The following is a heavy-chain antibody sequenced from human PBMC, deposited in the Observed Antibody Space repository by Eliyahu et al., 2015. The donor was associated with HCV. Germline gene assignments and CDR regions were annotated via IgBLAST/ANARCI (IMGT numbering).Heavy chain of an antibody. CDR3: ARAVGSQSPFDY. D-gene: IGHD1-26*01. CDR2: ISTSSHYI. CDR1: GFTFSSYS. J-gene: IGHJ4*02. Sequence: EVQLVESGGGLVKPEGSLRLSCAASGFTFSSYSMNWVRQAPGKGLEWVSSISTSSHYIYYADSVKGRFTVSRDNAKNSLHLQMNSLRVDDTAVYYCARAVGSQSPFDYWGQGTLVTVSS. V-gene: IGHV3-21*01.